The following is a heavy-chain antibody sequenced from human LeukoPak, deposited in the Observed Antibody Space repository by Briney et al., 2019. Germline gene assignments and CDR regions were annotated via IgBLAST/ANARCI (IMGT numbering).Heavy chain of an antibody. CDR2: ITPSFAAP. D-gene: IGHD3-22*01. J-gene: IGHJ3*02. Sequence: GSSVKVSCKASGGTFSSLVFSWVRQAPGQGLEYMGGITPSFAAPNYAQKFQGRVTIGTDESTSTAYMELSGLRLEDTAVYYCAAYYYDSSGYYRHDAFDIWGQGTMVTVSS. CDR3: AAYYYDSSGYYRHDAFDI. V-gene: IGHV1-69*05. CDR1: GGTFSSLV.